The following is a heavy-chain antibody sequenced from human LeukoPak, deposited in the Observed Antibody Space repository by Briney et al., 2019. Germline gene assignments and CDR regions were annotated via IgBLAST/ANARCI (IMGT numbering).Heavy chain of an antibody. J-gene: IGHJ6*02. CDR3: ARGYGEYYYYYYGMDV. CDR2: MNPNSGNT. V-gene: IGHV1-8*01. Sequence: ASVKVSCKASGYTFTSYDINWVRQATGQGLEWMGWMNPNSGNTGYAQKFQGRVTMTRNTSISTAYVELSSLRSEDTAVYYCARGYGEYYYYYYGMDVWGQGTTVTVSS. CDR1: GYTFTSYD. D-gene: IGHD4-17*01.